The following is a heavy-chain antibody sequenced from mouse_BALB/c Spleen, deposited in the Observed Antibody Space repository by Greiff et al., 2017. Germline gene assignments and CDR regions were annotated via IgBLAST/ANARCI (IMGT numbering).Heavy chain of an antibody. J-gene: IGHJ2*01. CDR1: GFTFSDFY. V-gene: IGHV7-1*02. D-gene: IGHD4-1*01. CDR2: SRNKANDYTT. Sequence: EVKVVESGGGLVQPGGSLRLSCATSGFTFSDFYMEWVRQPPGKRLEWIAASRNKANDYTTEYSASVKGRFIVSRDTSQSILYLQMNALRAEDTAIYYCARANWDDYFDYWGQGTTLTVSS. CDR3: ARANWDDYFDY.